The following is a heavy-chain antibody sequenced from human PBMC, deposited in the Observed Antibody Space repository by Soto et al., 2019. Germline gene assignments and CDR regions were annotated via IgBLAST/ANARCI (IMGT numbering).Heavy chain of an antibody. CDR3: ARSEGYYDSSGGTY. CDR2: IYSGGST. J-gene: IGHJ4*02. Sequence: GGSLRLSCAASGFTVSSNYMSWVRQAPGKGLEWVSVIYSGGSTYYADSVKGRFTISRDNSKNTLYLQMNSLRAEDTAVYYCARSEGYYDSSGGTYWGQGTLVTVSS. V-gene: IGHV3-53*01. CDR1: GFTVSSNY. D-gene: IGHD3-22*01.